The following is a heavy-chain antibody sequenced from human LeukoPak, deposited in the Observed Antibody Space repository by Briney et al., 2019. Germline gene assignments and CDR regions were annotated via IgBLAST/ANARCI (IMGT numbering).Heavy chain of an antibody. CDR1: GYTFTGYY. J-gene: IGHJ3*02. Sequence: ASVKVSCKASGYTFTGYYMHWVRQAPGQGLEWMGWINPNSGGTNYAQKFQGRVTMTRDTSISTAYMELSRLRSDDTAVYYCARSQTYYYDSSGYYNGDAFDIWGQGTMVTVSS. CDR3: ARSQTYYYDSSGYYNGDAFDI. D-gene: IGHD3-22*01. V-gene: IGHV1-2*02. CDR2: INPNSGGT.